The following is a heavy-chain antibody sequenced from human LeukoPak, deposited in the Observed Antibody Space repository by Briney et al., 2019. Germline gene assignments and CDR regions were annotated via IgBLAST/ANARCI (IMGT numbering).Heavy chain of an antibody. CDR1: GGSISSYY. V-gene: IGHV4-4*07. CDR2: IYTSGST. Sequence: SETLSLTCTVSGGSISSYYWSWIRQPAGKGLEWIGRIYTSGSTNYNPSLKSRVTMSVDTSKNQFSLKLGSVTAADTAVYYCARDWELLPEGYYYYYMDVWGKGTTVTVSS. D-gene: IGHD1-26*01. CDR3: ARDWELLPEGYYYYYMDV. J-gene: IGHJ6*03.